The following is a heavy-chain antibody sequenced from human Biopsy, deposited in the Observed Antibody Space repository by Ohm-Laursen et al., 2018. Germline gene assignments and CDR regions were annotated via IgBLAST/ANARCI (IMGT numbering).Heavy chain of an antibody. V-gene: IGHV4-31*01. J-gene: IGHJ5*01. CDR2: IYDDGDT. D-gene: IGHD3-16*02. CDR3: TGVRTFGGVIGGYHFDS. CDR1: GGSINSGGHF. Sequence: SETLSLTWSVSGGSINSGGHFWGWVRQSPGKGLEWIGYIYDDGDTYYNPSLMSLVSISADTSKNQVSLRLNSVTAADTAVYYCTGVRTFGGVIGGYHFDSWGQGILVTVSS.